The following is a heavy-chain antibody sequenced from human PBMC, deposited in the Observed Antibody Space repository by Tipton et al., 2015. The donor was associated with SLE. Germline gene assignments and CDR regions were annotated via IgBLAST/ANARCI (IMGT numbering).Heavy chain of an antibody. Sequence: TLSLTCTVSGDSLSNPNYYWGWIRQPPGTGLEWIGSVDYGGSTYDNPSLKSRVTISLDMSNNQFSLKLSSLTAADTAVYYCARDGRGYCDNSGCSEYHWFDPWGQGTLVTVSS. D-gene: IGHD3-22*01. CDR3: ARDGRGYCDNSGCSEYHWFDP. V-gene: IGHV4-39*07. CDR2: VDYGGST. J-gene: IGHJ5*02. CDR1: GDSLSNPNYY.